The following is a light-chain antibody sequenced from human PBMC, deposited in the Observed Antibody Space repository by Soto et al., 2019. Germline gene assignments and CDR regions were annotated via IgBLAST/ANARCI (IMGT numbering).Light chain of an antibody. V-gene: IGLV1-51*01. CDR2: DNN. Sequence: QSVLTQPPSVSVAPGQKVTISCSGSSSNIANNFVSWYRQLPGTAPKLLIYDNNKRPSGIPDRFSGSKSGTSATLGITGLQTGDEADYYCGTWDSSLSAGIFGTGTKLTVL. CDR1: SSNIANNF. CDR3: GTWDSSLSAGI. J-gene: IGLJ1*01.